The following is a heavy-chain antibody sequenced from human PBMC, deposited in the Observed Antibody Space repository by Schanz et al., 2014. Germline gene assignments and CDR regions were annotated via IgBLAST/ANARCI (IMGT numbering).Heavy chain of an antibody. CDR2: ISGSGGST. V-gene: IGHV3-23*04. D-gene: IGHD3-22*01. CDR3: AKDPSHGDYDYYFDS. Sequence: EVQLVESGGGLVQPGGSLRLSCVVSGFTVSSDHMSWVRQAPGKGLEWVSAISGSGGSTYYADSVKGRFTISRDNSKNTLYLQMNSLRAEDTAVYYCAKDPSHGDYDYYFDSWGQGTLVTVSS. CDR1: GFTVSSDH. J-gene: IGHJ4*02.